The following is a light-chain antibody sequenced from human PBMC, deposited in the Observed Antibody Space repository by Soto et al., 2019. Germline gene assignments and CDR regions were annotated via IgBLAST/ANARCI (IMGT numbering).Light chain of an antibody. CDR3: QQYHWAPDT. J-gene: IGKJ5*01. Sequence: DIQMTQSPSSLSASVGDRVAITCRASQGIRNYLAWYQQKPGKVPKLLIFGASTLQSGVPSRFRGSGSGTDFTLTISSLQPEDFAVYYCQQYHWAPDTFGQGTRLEIK. V-gene: IGKV1-27*01. CDR1: QGIRNY. CDR2: GAS.